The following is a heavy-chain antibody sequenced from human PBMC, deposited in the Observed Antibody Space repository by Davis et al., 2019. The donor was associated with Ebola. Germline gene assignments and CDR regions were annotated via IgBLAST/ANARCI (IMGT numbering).Heavy chain of an antibody. Sequence: PSETLSLTCTVSGGSISSSSYYWGWIRQPPGKGLEWIGSIYYSGSTYYNPSLKSRVTISVDTSKNQFSLKLSSVTAADTAVYYCARGGVVPAAILGFDPWGQGTLVTVSS. CDR3: ARGGVVPAAILGFDP. V-gene: IGHV4-39*07. D-gene: IGHD2-2*02. CDR1: GGSISSSSYY. CDR2: IYYSGST. J-gene: IGHJ5*02.